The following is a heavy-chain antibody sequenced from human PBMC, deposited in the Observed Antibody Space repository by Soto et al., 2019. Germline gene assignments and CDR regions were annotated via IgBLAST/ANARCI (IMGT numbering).Heavy chain of an antibody. V-gene: IGHV3-23*01. J-gene: IGHJ4*02. Sequence: EVQLLESGGGLVQPGGSLRLSCAASGFTFSSYSMNWVRQAPGKGLEWVASVGGGGDNTFYADSVKGRFTISRDDSRNTLYLQMNSLRAEATAVYFCAKRDSGSGRSPPLINYWGQGTLVTVSS. CDR3: AKRDSGSGRSPPLINY. CDR2: VGGGGDNT. D-gene: IGHD3-10*01. CDR1: GFTFSSYS.